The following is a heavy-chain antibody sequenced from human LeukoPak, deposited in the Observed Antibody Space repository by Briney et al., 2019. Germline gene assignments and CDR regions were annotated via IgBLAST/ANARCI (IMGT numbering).Heavy chain of an antibody. CDR2: ISYDGSNK. J-gene: IGHJ1*01. CDR1: GFTFSSYA. CDR3: AKDPPRYYSSSWYPSGYFQH. V-gene: IGHV3-30*04. D-gene: IGHD6-13*01. Sequence: GGSLRLSCAASGFTFSSYAMHWVRQAPGKGLEWVAVISYDGSNKYYADSVKGRFTISRDNSKNTLYLQMNSLRAEDTAVYYCAKDPPRYYSSSWYPSGYFQHWGQGTLVTVSS.